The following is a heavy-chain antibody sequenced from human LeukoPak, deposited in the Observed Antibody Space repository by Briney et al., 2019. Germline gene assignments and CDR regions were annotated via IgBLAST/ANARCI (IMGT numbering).Heavy chain of an antibody. V-gene: IGHV3-15*01. CDR3: TTGKAVTTYYYYGMDV. CDR1: GLTFSNAW. J-gene: IGHJ6*02. CDR2: IKSKTDGGTT. Sequence: GGSLRLSCAASGLTFSNAWMSWVRQAPGKGLEWVGRIKSKTDGGTTDYAAPVKGRFTISRDDSKNTLYLQMNSLKTEDTAVYYCTTGKAVTTYYYYGMDVWGQGTTVTVSS. D-gene: IGHD4-17*01.